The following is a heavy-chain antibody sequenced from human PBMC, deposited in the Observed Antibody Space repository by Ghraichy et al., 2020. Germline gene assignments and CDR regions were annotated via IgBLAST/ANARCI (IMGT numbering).Heavy chain of an antibody. Sequence: SETLSLTCAVYGGSFSGYYWSWIRQPPGKGLEWIGEINHSGSTNYNPSLKSRVTISVDTSKNQFSLKLSSVTAADTAVYYCARTPPRLRFLDRGHQTGWFDPWGQGTLVTVSS. CDR2: INHSGST. CDR3: ARTPPRLRFLDRGHQTGWFDP. CDR1: GGSFSGYY. D-gene: IGHD3-3*01. J-gene: IGHJ5*02. V-gene: IGHV4-34*01.